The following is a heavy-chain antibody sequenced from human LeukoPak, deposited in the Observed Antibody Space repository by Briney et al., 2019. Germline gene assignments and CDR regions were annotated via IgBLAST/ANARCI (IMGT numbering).Heavy chain of an antibody. D-gene: IGHD4-17*01. CDR3: VAQYGDFHKWLDP. V-gene: IGHV4-4*09. CDR2: IYNSGRA. J-gene: IGHJ5*02. Sequence: PSETLSLTCTVSGGSISDYYWSWIRQPPGKGLEWIGYIYNSGRANYNPSLKSRVTLSVDTSKNQVSLKLSSVTAADTAVYYCVAQYGDFHKWLDPWGQGTLVTVSS. CDR1: GGSISDYY.